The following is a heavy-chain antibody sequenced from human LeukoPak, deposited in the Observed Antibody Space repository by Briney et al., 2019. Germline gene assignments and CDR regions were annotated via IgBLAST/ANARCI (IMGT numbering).Heavy chain of an antibody. CDR1: GGSISSSDYY. CDR3: ARGIGATLTYGMDV. Sequence: SETLSLTCTVSGGSISSSDYYWGWIRQPPGKGLEWIGSMYYSGNTYYNPSLESRVTISVDMSKNQVSLRVTSVTGADTAVYYCARGIGATLTYGMDVWGQGTTVTVSS. V-gene: IGHV4-39*01. D-gene: IGHD2-15*01. J-gene: IGHJ6*02. CDR2: MYYSGNT.